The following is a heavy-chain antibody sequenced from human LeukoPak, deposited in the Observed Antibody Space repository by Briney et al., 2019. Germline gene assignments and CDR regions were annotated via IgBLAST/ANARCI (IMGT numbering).Heavy chain of an antibody. CDR2: IKQDGSEK. D-gene: IGHD6-13*01. CDR3: ARSPSIAAAAYNWFDP. J-gene: IGHJ5*02. V-gene: IGHV3-7*01. Sequence: GGSLRLSCAASGFTFSSYWMSWVRQAPGKGLEWVANIKQDGSEKYYVDSVKGRFTISRDNAKNSLYLQMNSLRVEDTAVYSCARSPSIAAAAYNWFDPWGQGTLVTVSS. CDR1: GFTFSSYW.